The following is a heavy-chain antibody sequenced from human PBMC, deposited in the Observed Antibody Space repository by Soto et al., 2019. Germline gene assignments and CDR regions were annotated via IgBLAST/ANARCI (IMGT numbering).Heavy chain of an antibody. D-gene: IGHD1-26*01. CDR3: ARSSGSSTPFDY. CDR1: GYSISSGYY. Sequence: ASETLSLTCAVSGYSISSGYYWGWIRQPPGKGLEWIGSIYHSGSTYYNPSLKSRVTISVDTSKNQFSLKLSSVTAADTAVYYCARSSGSSTPFDYWGQGTLVTVSS. J-gene: IGHJ4*02. CDR2: IYHSGST. V-gene: IGHV4-38-2*01.